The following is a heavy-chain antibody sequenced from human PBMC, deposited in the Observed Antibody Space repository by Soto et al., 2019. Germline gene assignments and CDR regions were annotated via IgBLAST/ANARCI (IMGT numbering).Heavy chain of an antibody. J-gene: IGHJ6*02. CDR3: ARDGRCNYVGAYYYYGMDV. CDR2: LEQDGSEQ. V-gene: IGHV3-7*03. Sequence: GGSLRLSCEVPGFTFSSYWLSWVRQARGRGLEWVADLEQDGSEQYYVDSVKGGFTSSRDNAKNSLYLQMNSMRAENTAVYYCARDGRCNYVGAYYYYGMDVWGQGTTVTVSS. D-gene: IGHD4-4*01. CDR1: GFTFSSYW.